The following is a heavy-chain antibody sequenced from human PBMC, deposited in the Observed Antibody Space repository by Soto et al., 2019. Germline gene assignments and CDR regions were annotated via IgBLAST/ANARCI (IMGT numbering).Heavy chain of an antibody. J-gene: IGHJ4*02. CDR2: IYWNDDQ. Sequence: QITLKESGPTLVKPTQTLTLTCTFSGFSLTTSGVGVGWIRTPPGKALEWLALIYWNDDQYYIPSLKTRLTITKDTSRTQVVLTMTNMDPGDTATYYCAHKDPAADLTFDYWGQGSLLTVSS. CDR3: AHKDPAADLTFDY. V-gene: IGHV2-5*01. D-gene: IGHD6-13*01. CDR1: GFSLTTSGVG.